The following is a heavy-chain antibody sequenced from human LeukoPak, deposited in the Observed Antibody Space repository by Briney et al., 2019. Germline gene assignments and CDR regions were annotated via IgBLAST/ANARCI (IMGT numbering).Heavy chain of an antibody. D-gene: IGHD3-22*01. CDR1: GFTFSSYG. J-gene: IGHJ4*02. Sequence: GGSLRLSCAASGFTFSSYGMHWVRQAPGKGLEWVAFIRYDGSNKYYADSVKGRLTISRDNSKNTLYLQMNSLRAEDTAVYYCATPSRGYYYDSSGQYYLGYWGQGTLVTVSS. V-gene: IGHV3-30*02. CDR2: IRYDGSNK. CDR3: ATPSRGYYYDSSGQYYLGY.